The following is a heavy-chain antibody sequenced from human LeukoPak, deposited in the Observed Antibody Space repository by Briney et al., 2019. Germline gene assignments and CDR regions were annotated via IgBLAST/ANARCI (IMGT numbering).Heavy chain of an antibody. CDR3: ARSRRNYNFDY. CDR1: GFTFDDYA. J-gene: IGHJ4*02. D-gene: IGHD1-7*01. Sequence: GGSLRLSCAASGFTFDDYAMHWVRQAPGKGLEWVSGISWNSGSIGYADSVKGRFTISRDNAKNSLYLQMNSLRAEDTAVYYCARSRRNYNFDYWGQGTLVTVSS. V-gene: IGHV3-9*01. CDR2: ISWNSGSI.